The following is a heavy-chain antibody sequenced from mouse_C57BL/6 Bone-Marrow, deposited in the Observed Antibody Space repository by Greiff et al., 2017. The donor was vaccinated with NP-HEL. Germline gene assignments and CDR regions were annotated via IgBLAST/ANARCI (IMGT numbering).Heavy chain of an antibody. D-gene: IGHD3-1*01. CDR1: GFTFSSYG. V-gene: IGHV5-6*01. Sequence: EVQLVESGGALVKPGGSLKLSCAASGFTFSSYGMSWVRQTPDKRLEWVATISSGGSYTYYPDSVKGRFTISRDNAKNTLYLQMSSRKSEDTAMYYCARRGHRGFAYWGQGTLVTVSA. J-gene: IGHJ3*01. CDR3: ARRGHRGFAY. CDR2: ISSGGSYT.